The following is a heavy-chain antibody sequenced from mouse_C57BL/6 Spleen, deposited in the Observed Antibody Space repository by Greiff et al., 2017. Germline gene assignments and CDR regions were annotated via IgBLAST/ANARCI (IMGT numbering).Heavy chain of an antibody. Sequence: VQLQQSGPELVKPGASVKISCKASGYAFSSSWMNWVKQRPGKGLEWIGRIYPGDGDTNYNGKLKGKATLTADKSSSTAYMQLSSLTSEDSAVYFCARDYGSSYVNWYFDVWGTGTTVTVSS. CDR2: IYPGDGDT. V-gene: IGHV1-82*01. CDR1: GYAFSSSW. CDR3: ARDYGSSYVNWYFDV. D-gene: IGHD1-1*01. J-gene: IGHJ1*03.